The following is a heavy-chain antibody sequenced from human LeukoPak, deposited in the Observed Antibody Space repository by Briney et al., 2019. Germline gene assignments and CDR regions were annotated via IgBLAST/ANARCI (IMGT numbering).Heavy chain of an antibody. CDR1: GGTFSSYA. CDR3: ARAGEMATIRGPFGY. J-gene: IGHJ4*02. CDR2: IIPIFGTA. Sequence: SVKVSCRASGGTFSSYAISWVRQAPGQGLEWMGGIIPIFGTANYAQKFQGRVTITADESTSTAYMELSSLRSEDTAVYYCARAGEMATIRGPFGYWGQGTLVTVSS. D-gene: IGHD5-24*01. V-gene: IGHV1-69*13.